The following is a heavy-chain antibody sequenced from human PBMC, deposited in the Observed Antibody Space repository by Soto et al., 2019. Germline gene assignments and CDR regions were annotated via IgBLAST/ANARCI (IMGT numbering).Heavy chain of an antibody. CDR1: GFTFSNYN. V-gene: IGHV3-23*01. CDR2: ISGSGGST. Sequence: PGGSLRLSCAASGFTFSNYNMNWVRQAPGKGLEWVSSISGSGGSTYYADSVKGRFTISRDNSKNTLYLQMNSLRAEDTAVYYCAKDKGYCSGGSCYSPLLLDYWGQGTLVTVSS. D-gene: IGHD2-15*01. J-gene: IGHJ4*02. CDR3: AKDKGYCSGGSCYSPLLLDY.